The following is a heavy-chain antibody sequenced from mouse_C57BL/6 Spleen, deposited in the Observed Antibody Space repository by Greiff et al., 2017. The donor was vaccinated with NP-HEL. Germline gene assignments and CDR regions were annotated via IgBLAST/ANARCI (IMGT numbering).Heavy chain of an antibody. CDR2: INPSSGFT. D-gene: IGHD2-5*01. CDR1: GYTFTSYW. V-gene: IGHV1-7*01. J-gene: IGHJ3*01. CDR3: SRGDEIYINCRFAY. Sequence: VQLQQSGAELAKPGASVKLSCKASGYTFTSYWMHWVKQRPGQGLEWIGYINPSSGFTKYNQKFKDKATLTADKSSSTAYMQLSSLTYEDSAVYDCSRGDEIYINCRFAYWGQGTLVTVSA.